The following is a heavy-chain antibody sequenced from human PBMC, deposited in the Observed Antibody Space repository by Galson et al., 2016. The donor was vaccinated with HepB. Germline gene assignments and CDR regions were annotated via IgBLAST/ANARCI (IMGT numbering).Heavy chain of an antibody. CDR3: AKDRTEEGYNFFDY. CDR2: IIGSGDST. Sequence: LRLSCAASGFTFSSYAMSWVRQAPGKGLEWVSTIIGSGDSTYYGDSVKGRFAISRDNSKNTLYLQMHSLRDEDTAVYHCAKDRTEEGYNFFDYWGQGTLVTVSS. D-gene: IGHD5-24*01. J-gene: IGHJ4*02. V-gene: IGHV3-23*01. CDR1: GFTFSSYA.